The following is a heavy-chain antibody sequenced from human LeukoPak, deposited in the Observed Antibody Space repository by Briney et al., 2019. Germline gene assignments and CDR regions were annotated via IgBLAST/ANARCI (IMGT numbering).Heavy chain of an antibody. CDR2: ISSSGSTX. CDR3: ARGTTVTTMVYN. J-gene: IGHJ1*01. D-gene: IGHD4-17*01. Sequence: GGSLRLSCATSGFTFSNYWMHWVRQVPGKGLEWVSYISSSGSTXYYADSVKGRFTISRDNAKNSLYLQMNSLRAEDTAVYYCARGTTVTTMVYNWGQGTLVTVSS. CDR1: GFTFSNYW. V-gene: IGHV3-11*01.